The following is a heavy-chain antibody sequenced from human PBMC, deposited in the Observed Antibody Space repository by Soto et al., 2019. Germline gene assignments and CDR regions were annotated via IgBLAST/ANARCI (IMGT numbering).Heavy chain of an antibody. Sequence: ASVNVSCKASGYSFTNNDVSWVRQATGQGLEWMGWMNPGSGDTGYAQKFQGRVTMTRDISIATAYMELSSLRSDDTAIYYCARMATCGSLNWFERWGQGNLVSVSS. CDR1: GYSFTNND. CDR2: MNPGSGDT. D-gene: IGHD3-10*01. CDR3: ARMATCGSLNWFER. J-gene: IGHJ5*02. V-gene: IGHV1-8*01.